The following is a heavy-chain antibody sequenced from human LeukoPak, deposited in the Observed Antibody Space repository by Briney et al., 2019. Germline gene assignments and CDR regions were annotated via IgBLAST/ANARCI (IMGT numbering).Heavy chain of an antibody. CDR1: GFSLSTSGVG. CDR2: IYWDDDK. V-gene: IGHV2-5*02. D-gene: IGHD3-22*01. J-gene: IGHJ4*02. Sequence: SGPTLVKPTQTLTLTCTFSGFSLSTSGVGVGWIRQPPGKALEWLALIYWDDDKRYSPSLKSRLTTTKDTSKNQVVLTMTNMDPVDTATYYCAHTYSNGYSLYFDYWGQGTLVTVSS. CDR3: AHTYSNGYSLYFDY.